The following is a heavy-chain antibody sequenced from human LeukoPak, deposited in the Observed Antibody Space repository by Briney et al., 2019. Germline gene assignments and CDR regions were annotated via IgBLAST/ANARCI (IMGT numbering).Heavy chain of an antibody. Sequence: SETLSLTFTVSDDSISTYYLSGIRQPPGKGRELIGNVENTGSINYNPSLESRVTISVDTSKNPFSLRLNSVTAADTAVYYCARAVGDSGHGRYFDYWGQGTLVTVSS. D-gene: IGHD5-12*01. CDR1: DDSISTYY. V-gene: IGHV4-59*01. CDR3: ARAVGDSGHGRYFDY. CDR2: VENTGSI. J-gene: IGHJ4*02.